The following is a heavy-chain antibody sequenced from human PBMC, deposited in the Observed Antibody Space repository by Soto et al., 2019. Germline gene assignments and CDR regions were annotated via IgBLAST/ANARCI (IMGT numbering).Heavy chain of an antibody. J-gene: IGHJ4*02. Sequence: PGGSMRLYCSASGFTFSDYYMSWIRQAPGKGLEWVSYISSSSSYTNYADSVKGRFTISRDNAKNSLYLQMNSLRAEDTAVHYFATHKGFTYSSSSDCDYWCQGTLVTVSA. CDR1: GFTFSDYY. CDR3: ATHKGFTYSSSSDCDY. CDR2: ISSSSSYT. V-gene: IGHV3-11*06. D-gene: IGHD6-13*01.